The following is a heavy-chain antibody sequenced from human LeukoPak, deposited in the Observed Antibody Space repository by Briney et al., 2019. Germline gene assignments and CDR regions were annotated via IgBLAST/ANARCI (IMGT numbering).Heavy chain of an antibody. V-gene: IGHV1-46*01. CDR2: INPSGGST. CDR1: GYTFTSYY. D-gene: IGHD3-10*01. CDR3: ARGKVRGVWFDP. Sequence: GASVKVSCRASGYTFTSYYMHWVRQAPGQGLEWMGIINPSGGSTIYAQKFQGRVTMTRDTSTSTVYMELSSLRSEETAVYYCARGKVRGVWFDPWGQGTLVTVSS. J-gene: IGHJ5*02.